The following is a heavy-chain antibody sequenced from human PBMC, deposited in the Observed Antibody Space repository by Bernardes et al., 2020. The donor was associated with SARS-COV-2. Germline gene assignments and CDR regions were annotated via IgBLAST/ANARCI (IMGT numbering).Heavy chain of an antibody. V-gene: IGHV3-23*01. CDR3: ASTYYDFWSGQSHFDY. CDR1: GFTFSSYA. Sequence: GGSLRLSCAASGFTFSSYAMSWVRQAPGKGLEWVSAISGSGGSTYYADSVKGRFTISRDNSKNTLYLQMNSLRAEDTAVYYCASTYYDFWSGQSHFDYWGQGTLVTVSS. D-gene: IGHD3-3*01. CDR2: ISGSGGST. J-gene: IGHJ4*02.